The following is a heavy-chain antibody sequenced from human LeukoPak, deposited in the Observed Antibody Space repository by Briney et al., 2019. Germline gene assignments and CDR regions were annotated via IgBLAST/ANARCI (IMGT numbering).Heavy chain of an antibody. CDR3: ARGVGLTQGGTFDY. CDR1: GGSISSYY. CDR2: IYYSGST. J-gene: IGHJ4*02. D-gene: IGHD1-1*01. Sequence: SETLSLTCTVSGGSISSYYWNWIRQPPGKGLEWIGYIYYSGSTNYHPSLKSRVTISVDTSKNQFSLKLSSVTAADTAVYYCARGVGLTQGGTFDYWGQGTLVSVSS. V-gene: IGHV4-59*01.